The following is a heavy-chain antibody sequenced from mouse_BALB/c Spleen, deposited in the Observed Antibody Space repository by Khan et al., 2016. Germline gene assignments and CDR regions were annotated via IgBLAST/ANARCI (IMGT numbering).Heavy chain of an antibody. Sequence: VQLQESGAELAKPGASVKMSCKASGYTFTSYWMHWVKQRPGQGLEWIGYINPSTGYTEYNQKFKDKATLTADKSTSTAYMQLSSLTSELAAVYYCARRGYYKSVYAMDYWGRGTTVTVSS. CDR3: ARRGYYKSVYAMDY. CDR2: INPSTGYT. J-gene: IGHJ4*01. V-gene: IGHV1-7*01. D-gene: IGHD2-3*01. CDR1: GYTFTSYW.